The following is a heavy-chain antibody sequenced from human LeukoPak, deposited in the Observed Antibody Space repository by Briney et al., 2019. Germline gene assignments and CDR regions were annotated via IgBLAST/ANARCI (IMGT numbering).Heavy chain of an antibody. D-gene: IGHD3-10*01. CDR3: AKLFESGTYNNFFHY. Sequence: GRSLRLSCALSGFTLSSYGMSWVRQAPRNGLGWVSAITATSTSTHDTNSVQGRFTIAYDNSRNTLYLQMNSLRREDTAIYYCAKLFESGTYNNFFHYWGQGTLVTVFS. J-gene: IGHJ4*02. V-gene: IGHV3-23*01. CDR2: ITATSTST. CDR1: GFTLSSYG.